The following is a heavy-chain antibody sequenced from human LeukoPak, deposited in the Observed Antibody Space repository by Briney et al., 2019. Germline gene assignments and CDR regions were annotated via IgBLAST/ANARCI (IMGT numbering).Heavy chain of an antibody. Sequence: SETLSLTCAVYGGSFSGYYWGWIRQPPGKGLEWIGEINHSGSTNYNPSLKSRVTISVDTSKNQFSLKLSSVTAADTAVYYCARGRIAAAGSNFDYWGQGTLVTVSS. J-gene: IGHJ4*02. D-gene: IGHD6-13*01. CDR1: GGSFSGYY. V-gene: IGHV4-34*01. CDR2: INHSGST. CDR3: ARGRIAAAGSNFDY.